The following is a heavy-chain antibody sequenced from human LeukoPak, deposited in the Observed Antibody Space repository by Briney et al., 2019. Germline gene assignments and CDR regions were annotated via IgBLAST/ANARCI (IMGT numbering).Heavy chain of an antibody. CDR2: ISYDGSIN. V-gene: IGHV3-30-3*01. CDR1: GFTFNSYA. J-gene: IGHJ4*02. D-gene: IGHD2-15*01. CDR3: ARDRRYCSGGSCYFDYFFDY. Sequence: GGSLILSCAASGFTFNSYAVHWVRQAPGKGLEWVAVISYDGSINFYAASVKGRFTIFRDNSKNTLYLQMNSLRAEDTALYFCARDRRYCSGGSCYFDYFFDYWGQGTLVTVSS.